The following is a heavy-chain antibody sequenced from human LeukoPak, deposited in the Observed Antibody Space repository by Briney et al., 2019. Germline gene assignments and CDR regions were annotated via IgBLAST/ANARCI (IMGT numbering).Heavy chain of an antibody. V-gene: IGHV3-23*01. J-gene: IGHJ4*02. Sequence: GGSLRLSCAASGFTFSSYAMSWVRQAPGKGLEWVSAISGSGGSTYYADSVKGRFTISRDNSKNTLYLQMSSLRAEDTAVYYCAKGGNWNGLNYFDYWGQGTLVTVSS. D-gene: IGHD1-1*01. CDR1: GFTFSSYA. CDR3: AKGGNWNGLNYFDY. CDR2: ISGSGGST.